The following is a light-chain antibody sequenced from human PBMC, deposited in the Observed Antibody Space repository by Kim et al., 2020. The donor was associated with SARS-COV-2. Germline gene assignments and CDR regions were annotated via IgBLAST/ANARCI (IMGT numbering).Light chain of an antibody. CDR3: QQSHTAPSLT. CDR2: AAS. V-gene: IGKV1-39*01. CDR1: QSISNY. Sequence: DIQMTQSPSSLSASVGDRVTIACRASQSISNYLNWYQQKPGKAPNLLIYAASSLQGGVPSRFSGSGSGTDFTLTISSLQPEEFATYYCQQSHTAPSLTFGGGTKLEI. J-gene: IGKJ4*01.